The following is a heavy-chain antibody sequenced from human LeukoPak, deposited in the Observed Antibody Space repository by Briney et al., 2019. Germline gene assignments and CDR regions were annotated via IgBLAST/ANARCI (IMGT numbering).Heavy chain of an antibody. D-gene: IGHD4-23*01. Sequence: GASVKVSCKASGGTFSSYAINWVRQAPGRGLEWMGGITPIFGTANYAQKFQGRVTITADESTSTAYMELSSLRSQDTAVYYCARGWLAETTVVTPYNYWGQGTLVTVSS. V-gene: IGHV1-69*13. CDR3: ARGWLAETTVVTPYNY. J-gene: IGHJ4*02. CDR2: ITPIFGTA. CDR1: GGTFSSYA.